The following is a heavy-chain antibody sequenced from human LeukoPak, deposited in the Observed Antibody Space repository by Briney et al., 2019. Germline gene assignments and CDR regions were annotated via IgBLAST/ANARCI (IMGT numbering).Heavy chain of an antibody. J-gene: IGHJ6*03. V-gene: IGHV3-23*01. CDR3: AKDRGDCSGGSCYYYYMDV. CDR2: ISGSGGST. CDR1: GFAFSSYA. D-gene: IGHD2-15*01. Sequence: QPGGSLRLSCAASGFAFSSYAMSWVRQAPGKGLEWVSAISGSGGSTYYADSVKGRFTISRDNSKNTLYLQMNSLRAEDTAVYYCAKDRGDCSGGSCYYYYMDVWGKGTTVTVSS.